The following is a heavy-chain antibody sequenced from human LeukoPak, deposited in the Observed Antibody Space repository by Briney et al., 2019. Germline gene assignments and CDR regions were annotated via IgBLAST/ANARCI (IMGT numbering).Heavy chain of an antibody. D-gene: IGHD3-10*01. V-gene: IGHV3-64D*06. CDR3: VEEETYYYGSGSYFDY. CDR2: ISSNGGST. CDR1: GFTFSSYA. J-gene: IGHJ4*02. Sequence: GGSLRLSCSASGFTFSSYAMHWVRQAPGKGLEYVSAISSNGGSTYYADSVKGRFTISRDNSKNTLYLQMSSLRAEDTAVYYCVEEETYYYGSGSYFDYWGQGTLVTVSS.